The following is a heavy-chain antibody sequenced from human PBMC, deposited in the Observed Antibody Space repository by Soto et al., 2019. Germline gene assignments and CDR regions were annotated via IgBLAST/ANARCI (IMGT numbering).Heavy chain of an antibody. Sequence: PGGSLRLSCAASGFSFSAHYMDWVRQAPGKGLEWVARTRNKANSYTTEYAASVKGRFTISRDDSKNSLYLQMNSLKTEDTAVYYCVRASISATPYYFDYWGQGAQVTAPQ. CDR3: VRASISATPYYFDY. CDR1: GFSFSAHY. J-gene: IGHJ4*02. CDR2: TRNKANSYTT. V-gene: IGHV3-72*01. D-gene: IGHD1-20*01.